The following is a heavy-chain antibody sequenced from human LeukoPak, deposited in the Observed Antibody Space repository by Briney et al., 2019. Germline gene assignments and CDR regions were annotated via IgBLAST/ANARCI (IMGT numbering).Heavy chain of an antibody. D-gene: IGHD3-10*01. V-gene: IGHV3-30*04. J-gene: IGHJ6*02. CDR2: ISYDGNNK. CDR3: ARDQYGSGSWLTGMGV. Sequence: QTGGSLRLSCAASGFSFRSHVIHWVRQAPGEGLDWVAMISYDGNNKYHADSVKGRFTISRDNSKSTLYLQMNSLRAEDTAVYHCARDQYGSGSWLTGMGVWGQGTTVTVSS. CDR1: GFSFRSHV.